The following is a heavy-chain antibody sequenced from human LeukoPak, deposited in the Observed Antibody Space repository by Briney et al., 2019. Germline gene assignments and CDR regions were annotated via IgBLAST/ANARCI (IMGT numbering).Heavy chain of an antibody. CDR3: AKDLWTRGGSWYSNWFDP. CDR1: GFTFSSYA. CDR2: ISGSGSNT. Sequence: GGSLRLSCAASGFTFSSYAMSWVRQAPGKGLEWVSGISGSGSNTYHADSVKGRFTISRDNSNNTLYLQMNSLRAEDTAVYYCAKDLWTRGGSWYSNWFDPWGQGTLVTVSS. D-gene: IGHD6-13*01. J-gene: IGHJ5*02. V-gene: IGHV3-23*01.